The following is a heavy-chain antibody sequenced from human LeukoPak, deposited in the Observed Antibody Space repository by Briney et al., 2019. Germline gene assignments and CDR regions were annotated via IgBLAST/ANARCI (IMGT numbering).Heavy chain of an antibody. D-gene: IGHD2/OR15-2a*01. V-gene: IGHV7-4-1*02. CDR2: INTNTGNP. CDR3: ARGPFHGEYYFDY. J-gene: IGHJ4*02. CDR1: GSTFTSYA. Sequence: ASVKVSCKASGSTFTSYAMNWVRPAPGQGLEWMGWINTNTGNPTYAQGFTGRFVFSLDTSVSTAYLQISSLKAEDTAVYHCARGPFHGEYYFDYWGQGTLVTVSS.